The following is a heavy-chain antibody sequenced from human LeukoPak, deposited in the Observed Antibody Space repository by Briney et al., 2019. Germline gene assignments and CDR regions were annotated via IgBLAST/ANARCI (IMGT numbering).Heavy chain of an antibody. CDR2: INPNSGGT. D-gene: IGHD6-6*01. CDR3: ARDGYSSSSVAIAY. V-gene: IGHV1-2*02. Sequence: ASVKVSCKASGYTFTGYYMHWVRQAPGQGLEWMGWINPNSGGTNYAQKFQGRVTMTRDTSIGTAYMELSRLRSDDTAVYYCARDGYSSSSVAIAYWGQGTLVTVSS. J-gene: IGHJ4*02. CDR1: GYTFTGYY.